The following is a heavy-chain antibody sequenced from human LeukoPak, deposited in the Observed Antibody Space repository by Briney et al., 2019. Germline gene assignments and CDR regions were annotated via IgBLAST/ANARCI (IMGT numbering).Heavy chain of an antibody. Sequence: ASVKVSCKASGYTFTSYGISWVRQAPGQGLEWMGWINTNSGGTIYSQKLQGRITMTRDPSITTAYMELSSLRSDDTAVYYCARDYSTSSWDNWGQGTLVTVSS. CDR2: INTNSGGT. D-gene: IGHD6-13*01. J-gene: IGHJ4*02. CDR1: GYTFTSYG. CDR3: ARDYSTSSWDN. V-gene: IGHV1-2*02.